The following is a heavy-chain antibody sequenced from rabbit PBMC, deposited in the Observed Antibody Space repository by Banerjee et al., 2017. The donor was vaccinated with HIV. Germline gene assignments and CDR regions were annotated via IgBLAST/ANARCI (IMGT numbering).Heavy chain of an antibody. J-gene: IGHJ4*01. D-gene: IGHD6-1*01. CDR3: ARDRDGDAGWNFNG. CDR2: IGIGSGTT. Sequence: QEQLVESGGGLVQPEGSLTLTCTASGFSFSSGYWMCWVRQAPGKGLEWIGCIGIGSGTTYYASWAKGRFTISRTSSTTVALQMTSLTVADTATYFCARDRDGDAGWNFNGWGQGTRVTVS. V-gene: IGHV1S45*01. CDR1: GFSFSSGYW.